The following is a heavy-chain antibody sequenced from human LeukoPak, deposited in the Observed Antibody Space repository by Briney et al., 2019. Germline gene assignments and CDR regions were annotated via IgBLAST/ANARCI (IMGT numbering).Heavy chain of an antibody. V-gene: IGHV1-8*03. CDR1: GYTFTSYD. D-gene: IGHD6-19*01. Sequence: GASVKVSCKASGYTFTSYDINWVRQATGQGLEWMGWMNPNSGNTGYAQKFQGRVTITRNTSISTAYMELSSLRAEDTAVYYCAKGGYSSGWSFDYWGQGTLVTVSS. CDR3: AKGGYSSGWSFDY. J-gene: IGHJ4*02. CDR2: MNPNSGNT.